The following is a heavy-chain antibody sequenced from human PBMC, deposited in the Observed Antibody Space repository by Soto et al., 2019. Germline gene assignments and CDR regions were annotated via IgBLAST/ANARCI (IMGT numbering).Heavy chain of an antibody. Sequence: QVQLVESGGGMVKPGGSLRLSCAASGFTFSDYYMTWIRQAPGKGLEWVSLIRSSGRLTYYADSVKGRFTICRDNAKNSLYLQMNSLRAEDTAVYYCARERVVAPRGPFYNGLDVWGQGTSVTVSS. CDR3: ARERVVAPRGPFYNGLDV. J-gene: IGHJ6*02. CDR1: GFTFSDYY. CDR2: IRSSGRLT. V-gene: IGHV3-11*01. D-gene: IGHD6-6*01.